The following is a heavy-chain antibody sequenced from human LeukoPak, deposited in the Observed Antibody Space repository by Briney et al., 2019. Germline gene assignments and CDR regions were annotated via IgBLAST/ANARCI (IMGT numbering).Heavy chain of an antibody. D-gene: IGHD2-2*01. V-gene: IGHV4-61*01. CDR2: VFYSGKT. J-gene: IGHJ6*02. Sequence: SETLSLTCTVSGGSISISSYYWSWIRQSPGKGLEWIGYVFYSGKTDYSPSLRSRVSMSVDTSKNQFSLKVTSVTAADTAVYYCARDAGHQLSRRNYYAMDVWGQGTTVTVSS. CDR1: GGSISISSYY. CDR3: ARDAGHQLSRRNYYAMDV.